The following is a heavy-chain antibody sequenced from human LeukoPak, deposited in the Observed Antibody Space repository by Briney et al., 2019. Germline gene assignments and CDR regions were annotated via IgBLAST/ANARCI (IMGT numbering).Heavy chain of an antibody. D-gene: IGHD1-26*01. CDR1: VGSISSYY. CDR2: IYTSGST. J-gene: IGHJ4*02. CDR3: ARRGSGTAFDY. V-gene: IGHV4-4*07. Sequence: SETLSLTCTVSVGSISSYYWYWIRQPAGKGLEWIGRIYTSGSTNYNSSLKSRVTMSVDTSKNQFSLKLSSVTAADTAVYYCARRGSGTAFDYWGQGTLVTVSS.